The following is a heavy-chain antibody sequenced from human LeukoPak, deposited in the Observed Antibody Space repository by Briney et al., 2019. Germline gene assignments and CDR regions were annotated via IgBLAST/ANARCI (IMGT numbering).Heavy chain of an antibody. CDR2: IYYSGST. V-gene: IGHV4-30-4*01. CDR1: GVSISSGDYY. CDR3: ARDLPNYGYNLLGYYYGMDV. J-gene: IGHJ6*02. Sequence: SETLSLTCTVSGVSISSGDYYWSWIRQPPGKGLEWIGYIYYSGSTYYNPSLKSRVTISVDTSKNQFSLKLSSVTAADTAVYYCARDLPNYGYNLLGYYYGMDVWGQGTTVTVSS. D-gene: IGHD5-12*01.